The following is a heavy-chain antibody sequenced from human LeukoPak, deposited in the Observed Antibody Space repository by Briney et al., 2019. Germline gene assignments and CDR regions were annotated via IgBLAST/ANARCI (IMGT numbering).Heavy chain of an antibody. D-gene: IGHD6-13*01. J-gene: IGHJ4*02. CDR1: GYTFTDYY. CDR2: INPNSGGT. V-gene: IGHV1-2*02. CDR3: ARFYSSTWQFDY. Sequence: ASVKVSCKASGYTFTDYYIHWMRQAPGQGLEWIGWINPNSGGTNYAQRFQGRVTMARGTSIRTAYMEVSGLTYDDTAVFYCARFYSSTWQFDYWGQGTLVTVSS.